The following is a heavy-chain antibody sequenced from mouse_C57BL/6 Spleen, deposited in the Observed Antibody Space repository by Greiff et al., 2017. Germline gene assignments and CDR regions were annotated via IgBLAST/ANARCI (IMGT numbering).Heavy chain of an antibody. J-gene: IGHJ4*01. CDR1: GYAFSSSW. CDR3: ARGNWDRAMDY. CDR2: IYPGDGDT. Sequence: VQLQQSGPELVKPGASVKISCKASGYAFSSSWMNWVKQRPGKGLEWIGRIYPGDGDTNYNGKFKGKATLTADKSSSTAYMQLSSLTSEDSAVYFCARGNWDRAMDYWGQGTSVTVSS. V-gene: IGHV1-82*01. D-gene: IGHD4-1*01.